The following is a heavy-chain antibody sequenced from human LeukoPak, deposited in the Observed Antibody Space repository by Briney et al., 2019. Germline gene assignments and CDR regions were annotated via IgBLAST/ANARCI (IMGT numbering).Heavy chain of an antibody. CDR3: ASHVDYGEDDY. Sequence: PGVPLRPSGAASGVALSSNTMNWVHQAPGKGLEWVSSISSSSSYIYYADSVKGRFTISRDNAKNSLYLQMNSLRAEDTAVYYCASHVDYGEDDYWGQGTLVTVSS. D-gene: IGHD4-17*01. CDR1: GVALSSNT. J-gene: IGHJ4*02. CDR2: ISSSSSYI. V-gene: IGHV3-21*01.